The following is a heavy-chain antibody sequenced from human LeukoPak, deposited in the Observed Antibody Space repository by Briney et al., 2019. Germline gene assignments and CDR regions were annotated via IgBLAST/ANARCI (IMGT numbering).Heavy chain of an antibody. D-gene: IGHD1-14*01. V-gene: IGHV5-51*01. CDR2: IYPGDSDA. CDR3: ARHDETYTEFDY. CDR1: GYRFSSYW. J-gene: IGHJ4*02. Sequence: GESLKISCKGSGYRFSSYWIGWVRQMPGKGLEWMGIIYPGDSDARYSPSFQGQVTISADKSISTAYLQWSSLKASDTAMYYCARHDETYTEFDYWGQGTLVTVSS.